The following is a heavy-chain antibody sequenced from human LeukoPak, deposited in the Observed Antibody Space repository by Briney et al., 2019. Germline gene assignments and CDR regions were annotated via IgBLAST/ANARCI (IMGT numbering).Heavy chain of an antibody. CDR1: GGTFSSYA. Sequence: ASVKVSCKASGGTFSSYAISWVRQAPGQGLEWMGRIIPIFGIANYAQRFQGRVTITADKSTSTAYMELSSLRSEDTAVYYCARLDSSGEGLDYWGQGTPVTVSS. CDR2: IIPIFGIA. D-gene: IGHD3-22*01. V-gene: IGHV1-69*04. J-gene: IGHJ4*02. CDR3: ARLDSSGEGLDY.